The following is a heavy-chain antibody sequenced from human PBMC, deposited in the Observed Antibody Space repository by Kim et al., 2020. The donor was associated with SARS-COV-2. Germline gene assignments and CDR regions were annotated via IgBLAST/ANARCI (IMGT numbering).Heavy chain of an antibody. D-gene: IGHD3-3*01. V-gene: IGHV4-59*08. CDR3: ARRALGSDFWSGYPPYYAFDI. J-gene: IGHJ3*02. CDR1: GGSISSYY. Sequence: SETLSLTCTVSGGSISSYYWSWIRQPPGKGLEWIGYIYYSGSTNYNPSLKSRVIISVDTSKNQFSLKLSSVTAADTAVYYCARRALGSDFWSGYPPYYAFDIWGQGTMVPVS. CDR2: IYYSGST.